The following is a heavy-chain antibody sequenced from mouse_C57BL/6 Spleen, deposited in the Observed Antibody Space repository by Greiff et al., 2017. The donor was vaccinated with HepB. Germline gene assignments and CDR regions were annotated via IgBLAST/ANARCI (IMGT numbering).Heavy chain of an antibody. V-gene: IGHV1-76*01. D-gene: IGHD1-1*01. CDR3: ARGKGLYYYAMDY. Sequence: QVQLQQSGAELVRPGASVKLSCKASGYTFTDYYINWVKQRPGQGLEWIARIYPGSGNTYYNEKFKGKATLTAEKSSSTAYMQLSSLTSEDSAVYLCARGKGLYYYAMDYWGQGTSVTVSS. CDR2: IYPGSGNT. J-gene: IGHJ4*01. CDR1: GYTFTDYY.